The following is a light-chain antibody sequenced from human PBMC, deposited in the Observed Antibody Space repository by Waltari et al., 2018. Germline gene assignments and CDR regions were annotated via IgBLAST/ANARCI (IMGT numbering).Light chain of an antibody. CDR1: TSDVGGYNY. J-gene: IGLJ1*01. V-gene: IGLV2-14*03. CDR2: DVT. Sequence: QSALTQPASVSGSPGQSIAISCTGTTSDVGGYNYVSWYQQHPGKAPKLLIYDVTNRPPGVSNRVSGSKSGNTASLTISGLQAEDEADYYCSSFRSDHTYVFGSGTEVTVL. CDR3: SSFRSDHTYV.